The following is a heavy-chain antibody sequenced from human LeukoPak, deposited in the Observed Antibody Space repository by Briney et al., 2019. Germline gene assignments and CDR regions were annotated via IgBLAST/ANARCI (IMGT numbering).Heavy chain of an antibody. V-gene: IGHV3-30*03. CDR3: ARTAAAGLYYYYYMDV. Sequence: PGGSLRLSCAASGFTFSSYGMHWVRQAPGKGLEWVAVISYDGSNKYYADSVKGRFTISRDNSKNTLYLQMNSLRAEDTAVYYCARTAAAGLYYYYYMDVWGKGTTVTISS. CDR2: ISYDGSNK. D-gene: IGHD6-13*01. CDR1: GFTFSSYG. J-gene: IGHJ6*03.